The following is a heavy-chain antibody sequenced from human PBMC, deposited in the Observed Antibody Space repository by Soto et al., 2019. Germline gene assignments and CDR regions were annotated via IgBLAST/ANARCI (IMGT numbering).Heavy chain of an antibody. CDR2: IYYSGST. J-gene: IGHJ4*02. Sequence: QVQLQESGPGLVKPSETLSLTCTVCGGSISSYYWSWIRQHPGKGLEWIGYIYYSGSTNYNPSLKSRVTISVDTSKNQFSLKLSSVTAADTAVYYCAREIPSSYYFDYWGQGTLVTVSS. V-gene: IGHV4-59*01. CDR3: AREIPSSYYFDY. D-gene: IGHD3-10*01. CDR1: GGSISSYY.